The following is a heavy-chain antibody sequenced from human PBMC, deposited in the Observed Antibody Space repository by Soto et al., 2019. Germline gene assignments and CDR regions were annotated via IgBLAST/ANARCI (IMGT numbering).Heavy chain of an antibody. CDR1: GFTFSSYW. CDR2: INSDGSST. D-gene: IGHD2-15*01. V-gene: IGHV3-74*01. CDR3: ASGAGGGVVVAPIYFDY. Sequence: EVQLVESGGGLVQPGGSLRLSCAASGFTFSSYWMHWVRQAPGKGLVWVSRINSDGSSTSYADSVKGRFTISRDNAKKARQRKTIRGTDEETPVDYCASGAGGGVVVAPIYFDYWAQGTLVTVSS. J-gene: IGHJ4*02.